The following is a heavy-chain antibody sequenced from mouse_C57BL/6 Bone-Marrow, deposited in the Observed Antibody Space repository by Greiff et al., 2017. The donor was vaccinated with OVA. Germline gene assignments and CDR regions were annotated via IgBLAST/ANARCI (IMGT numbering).Heavy chain of an antibody. J-gene: IGHJ2*01. CDR2: ISNLAYSI. CDR3: ARMDSNYALDY. CDR1: GFTFSDYG. Sequence: EVKVIESGGGLVQPGGSLKLSCAASGFTFSDYGMAWVRQAPRKGPEWVAFISNLAYSIYYADTVTGRFTISRENAKNTLYLEMSSLRSEDTAMYYCARMDSNYALDYWGQGTTLTVSS. V-gene: IGHV5-15*01. D-gene: IGHD2-5*01.